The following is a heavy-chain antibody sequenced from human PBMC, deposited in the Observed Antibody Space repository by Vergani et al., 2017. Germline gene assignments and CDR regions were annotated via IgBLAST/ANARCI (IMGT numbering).Heavy chain of an antibody. V-gene: IGHV4-34*01. CDR3: ARKPIRGMDV. D-gene: IGHD1-14*01. CDR1: GGSFSGYY. Sequence: QVQLQQWGAGLLKPSETLSLTCAVYGGSFSGYYWSWIRQPPGKGLEWIGEINHSGSTNYNPSLKSRVTISVDTSKNQFSLKLSSVTAADTAVYYCARKPIRGMDVWGKGTTVTVSS. CDR2: INHSGST. J-gene: IGHJ6*04.